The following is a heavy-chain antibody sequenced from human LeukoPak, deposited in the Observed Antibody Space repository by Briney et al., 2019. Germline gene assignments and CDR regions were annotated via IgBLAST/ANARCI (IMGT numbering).Heavy chain of an antibody. CDR3: ARVFTMVRGVTRGPDY. CDR2: ISAYNGNT. Sequence: ASVKVSRKASGYTFTSYGISWVRQAPGQGLEWMGWISAYNGNTNYAQKLQGRVTMTTDTSTSTAYMELRSLRSDDTAVYYCARVFTMVRGVTRGPDYWGQGTLVTVSS. V-gene: IGHV1-18*01. J-gene: IGHJ4*02. D-gene: IGHD3-10*01. CDR1: GYTFTSYG.